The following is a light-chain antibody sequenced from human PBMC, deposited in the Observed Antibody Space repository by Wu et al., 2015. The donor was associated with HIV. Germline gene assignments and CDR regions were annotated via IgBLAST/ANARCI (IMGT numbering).Light chain of an antibody. Sequence: IVLTQSPDTLSLSSGETAILSCRASQIIPSSHLAWYQQKPGQAPRLLMYGASRKATGIPDRFSGYMSAATDFTLAIFRLQPEDSAVYFCQHYGDSQFTFG. CDR2: GAS. V-gene: IGKV3-20*01. J-gene: IGKJ3*01. CDR3: QHYGDSQFT. CDR1: QIIPSSH.